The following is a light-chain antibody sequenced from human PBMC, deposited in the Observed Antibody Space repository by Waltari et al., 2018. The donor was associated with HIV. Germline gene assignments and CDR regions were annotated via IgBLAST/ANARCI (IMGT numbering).Light chain of an antibody. V-gene: IGKV2-28*01. J-gene: IGKJ2*01. CDR3: MQALQTPYT. Sequence: DIVMTQSPLSLPVTHGEPASISCRPSQSLLHSNGYNYLDWYLQKPGQVPQLLIYLGSNRASGVPDRFSGSGSGTDFTLKISRVEAEDVGVYYCMQALQTPYTFGQGTKLEIK. CDR1: QSLLHSNGYNY. CDR2: LGS.